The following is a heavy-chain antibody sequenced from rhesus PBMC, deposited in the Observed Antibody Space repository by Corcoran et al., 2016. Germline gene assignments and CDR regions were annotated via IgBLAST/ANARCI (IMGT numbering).Heavy chain of an antibody. D-gene: IGHD2-21*01. V-gene: IGHV2-95*01. CDR3: AGIGEYCTGRGCYPKDYLEF. Sequence: QVTLKESGPALVKPTQTLTLTFPFSGFSIITTGTGLGLIRQPPGTALEWLASIYGNDRKYYSTALISRLTISNDTSKKQVVLSMPNMDPVETATYYCAGIGEYCTGRGCYPKDYLEFWGQGALVTVSS. CDR2: IYGNDRK. CDR1: GFSIITTGTG. J-gene: IGHJ1*01.